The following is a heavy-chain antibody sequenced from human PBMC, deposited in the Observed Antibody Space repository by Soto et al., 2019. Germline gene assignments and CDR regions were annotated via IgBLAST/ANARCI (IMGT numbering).Heavy chain of an antibody. D-gene: IGHD2-15*01. CDR2: ISSTSSTI. CDR1: GFTFSSYS. V-gene: IGHV3-48*01. J-gene: IGHJ6*02. Sequence: EVQLVESGGGLVQPGGSLRLSCVASGFTFSSYSMNWVRQAPGKGLEWVSYISSTSSTIYYADSVKGRFTISRDNAKNSLYLKMNSLRAEDTAVYYCARDQADIVVGTTLYYYYGMDVWGQGTTVTVSS. CDR3: ARDQADIVVGTTLYYYYGMDV.